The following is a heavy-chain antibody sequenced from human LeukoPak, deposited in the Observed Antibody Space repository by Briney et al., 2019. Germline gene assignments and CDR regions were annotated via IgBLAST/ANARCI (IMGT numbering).Heavy chain of an antibody. V-gene: IGHV3-30*01. J-gene: IGHJ4*02. CDR1: GFTLSSSA. CDR3: AREETAAAGAFDS. CDR2: ISYDGSNI. Sequence: GGSRRPSCAAPGFTLSSSAMPWVRQAPGKGLEWVAVISYDGSNIYSADAGQGQVTISRENSKTTLYLQMNSLRAEDTAVYYCAREETAAAGAFDSWGQGPLVTVSS. D-gene: IGHD6-13*01.